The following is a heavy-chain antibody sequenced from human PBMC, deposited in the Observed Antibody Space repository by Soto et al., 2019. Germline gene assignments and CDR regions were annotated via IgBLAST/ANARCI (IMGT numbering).Heavy chain of an antibody. CDR2: INQSGST. V-gene: IGHV4-34*01. J-gene: IGHJ6*02. Sequence: SETLSLTCAVYGGSFSAYYWSWIRQPPGKGLEWIGAINQSGSTNYNPSLRSRVTISVDTSKNHFSLNLTSVTAADTAVYYCAKFKNHYYYGLDVWGQGTTVTVSS. CDR3: AKFKNHYYYGLDV. CDR1: GGSFSAYY.